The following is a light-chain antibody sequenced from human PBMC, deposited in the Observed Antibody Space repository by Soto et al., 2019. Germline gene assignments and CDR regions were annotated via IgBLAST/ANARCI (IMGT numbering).Light chain of an antibody. CDR1: QSVSSSY. J-gene: IGKJ2*01. Sequence: EIVLTQSPGTLSLSPGERATLSCRASQSVSSSYLAWYQQKPGQAPRLLIYGASSSATGIPDRFSGSGSGTDFTLTISRLEPEAFAVYYCQQYCSSPYTFGQGTKLEIK. CDR3: QQYCSSPYT. V-gene: IGKV3-20*01. CDR2: GAS.